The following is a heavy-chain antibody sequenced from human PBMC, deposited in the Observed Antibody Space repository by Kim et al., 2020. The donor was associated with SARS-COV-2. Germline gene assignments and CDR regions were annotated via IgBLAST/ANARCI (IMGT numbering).Heavy chain of an antibody. V-gene: IGHV4-59*01. Sequence: NPSLKRRFTISVDQSKNQFSLRLSSVTAADTAVYYCARVRGRVVDAFDIWGQGTMVTVSS. J-gene: IGHJ3*02. CDR3: ARVRGRVVDAFDI. D-gene: IGHD2-21*01.